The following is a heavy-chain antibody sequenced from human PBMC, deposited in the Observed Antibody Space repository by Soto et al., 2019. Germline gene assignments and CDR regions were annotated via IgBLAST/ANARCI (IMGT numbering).Heavy chain of an antibody. V-gene: IGHV4-59*08. D-gene: IGHD5-12*01. CDR2: ISDSGST. CDR3: ARTYSGYYFDY. Sequence: QVQLQESGPGLVQPSETLSLTCTVSAGSIKSFYWSWIRQPPGKGLEWIGYISDSGSTNYNPSLRSWVTISLDTSRNQFSLKLSSVTAADTAVYYCARTYSGYYFDYWGQGTLVTVSS. CDR1: AGSIKSFY. J-gene: IGHJ4*02.